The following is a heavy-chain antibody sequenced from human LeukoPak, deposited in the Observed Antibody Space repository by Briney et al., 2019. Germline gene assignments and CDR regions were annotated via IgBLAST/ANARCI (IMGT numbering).Heavy chain of an antibody. V-gene: IGHV3-23*01. CDR1: GLTFSSYA. Sequence: GGSLRLSCAASGLTFSSYAMSWVRQAPGKGVEWVSGISGSGGRTYYADSVKGRFTISRDNSKNTLYLQMNSLRAEDTAVYYCAKSGPSYYYDSSGLTNFDYWGQGTLVTVSS. CDR2: ISGSGGRT. D-gene: IGHD3-22*01. J-gene: IGHJ4*02. CDR3: AKSGPSYYYDSSGLTNFDY.